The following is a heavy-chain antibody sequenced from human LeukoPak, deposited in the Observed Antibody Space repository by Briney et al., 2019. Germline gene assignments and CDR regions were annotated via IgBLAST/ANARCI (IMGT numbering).Heavy chain of an antibody. D-gene: IGHD3-9*01. CDR3: ARDRGLRYFDWLLTDAFDI. CDR1: GGSISSYY. Sequence: SETLSLTCTVSGGSISSYYWSWIRQPPGKGLEWIRYIYYSGSTNYNPSLKSRVTISVDTSKNQFSLKLSSVTAADTAVYYCARDRGLRYFDWLLTDAFDIWGQGTMVTVSS. J-gene: IGHJ3*02. CDR2: IYYSGST. V-gene: IGHV4-59*01.